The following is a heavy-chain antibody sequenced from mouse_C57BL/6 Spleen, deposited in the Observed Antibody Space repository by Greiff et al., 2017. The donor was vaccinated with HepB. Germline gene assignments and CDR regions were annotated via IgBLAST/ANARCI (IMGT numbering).Heavy chain of an antibody. V-gene: IGHV2-5*01. CDR2: IWRGGST. CDR3: AKIGDGYYAMDY. CDR1: GFSLTSYG. Sequence: VQLQQSGPGLVQPSQSLSITCTVSGFSLTSYGVHWVRQSPGKGLEWLGVIWRGGSTDYNAAFMSRLSITKDNSKSHVFFKMNSLQADDAAIYYCAKIGDGYYAMDYWGQGTSVTVSS. D-gene: IGHD2-3*01. J-gene: IGHJ4*01.